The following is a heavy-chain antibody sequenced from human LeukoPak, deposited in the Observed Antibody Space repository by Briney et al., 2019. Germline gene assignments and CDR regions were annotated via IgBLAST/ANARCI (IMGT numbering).Heavy chain of an antibody. CDR3: ASEGYSSSWTHTFDY. CDR2: INHSGST. Sequence: SETLSLTCAVYGGSFSGYYWSWIRQPPGKGLEWIGEINHSGSTNYNPSLKSRVTISVDTSKNQFSLKLSSVTAADTAVYYCASEGYSSSWTHTFDYWGQGTLVTVSS. CDR1: GGSFSGYY. V-gene: IGHV4-34*01. D-gene: IGHD6-13*01. J-gene: IGHJ4*02.